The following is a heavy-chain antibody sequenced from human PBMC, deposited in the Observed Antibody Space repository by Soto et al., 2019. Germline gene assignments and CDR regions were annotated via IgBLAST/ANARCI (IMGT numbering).Heavy chain of an antibody. J-gene: IGHJ6*02. CDR3: ARAASSSSWYLYYACGMDV. CDR2: IYYSGST. V-gene: IGHV4-59*01. Sequence: QVQLQESGPGLVKPSETLSLTCTVSGVSISSYYWSWIRQPPGKGLEWIGYIYYSGSTNYNPSIKSLVTMSVDPSMNQFSLKLSSVTAADTAVYYCARAASSSSWYLYYACGMDVWGQGTTVTVSS. CDR1: GVSISSYY. D-gene: IGHD6-13*01.